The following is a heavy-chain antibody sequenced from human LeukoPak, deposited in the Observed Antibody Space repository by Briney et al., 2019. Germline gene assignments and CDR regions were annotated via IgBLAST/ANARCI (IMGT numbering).Heavy chain of an antibody. V-gene: IGHV4-30-2*01. D-gene: IGHD5-12*01. Sequence: SQTLSLTCAVSGGSISSGGYSWSWIRQPPGKGLEWIGYIYHSGSTYYNPSLKSRVTISVDRSKNQFSLKLSSVTAADTAVYYCAAWGDVDIVATPGPYWGQGTLVTVSS. CDR2: IYHSGST. CDR1: GGSISSGGYS. J-gene: IGHJ4*02. CDR3: AAWGDVDIVATPGPY.